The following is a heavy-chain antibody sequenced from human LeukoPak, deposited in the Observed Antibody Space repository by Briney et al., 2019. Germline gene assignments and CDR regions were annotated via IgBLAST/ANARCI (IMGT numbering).Heavy chain of an antibody. CDR2: ISSSGSTI. Sequence: GGSLGLSCAASGFTFSSYEMNWVRQAPGKGLEWVSYISSSGSTIYYADSVKGRFTISRDNSKNTLYLQMNSLRAEDTAIYYCAKNGDRGAYCTGGTCYPYFYYYMDVWGKGTTVTI. CDR3: AKNGDRGAYCTGGTCYPYFYYYMDV. CDR1: GFTFSSYE. D-gene: IGHD2-15*01. V-gene: IGHV3-48*03. J-gene: IGHJ6*03.